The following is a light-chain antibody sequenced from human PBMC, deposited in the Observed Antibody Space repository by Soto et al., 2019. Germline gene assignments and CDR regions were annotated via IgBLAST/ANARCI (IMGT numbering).Light chain of an antibody. CDR3: QHSYSTPLT. CDR2: AAS. CDR1: QSISSY. J-gene: IGKJ4*01. Sequence: DIPMPPSPSSLSASVGDRVTITCRASQSISSYLNWYQQKPGKAPKLLIYAASSLQSGVPSRFSGSGSGTDFTLTISSLQPEDFATYYCQHSYSTPLTFGGGTKVEIK. V-gene: IGKV1-39*01.